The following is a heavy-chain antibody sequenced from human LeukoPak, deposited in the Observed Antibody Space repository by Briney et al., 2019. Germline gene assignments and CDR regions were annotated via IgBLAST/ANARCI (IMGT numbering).Heavy chain of an antibody. CDR1: GFTFSSYA. J-gene: IGHJ4*02. Sequence: GGSLRLSCAASGFTFSSYAMHWVRQAPGKGLEWVAVISYDGRNKYYADSVKGRFNISRDNSKNTLYLQMNSLRAEDTAVYYCARGGSLLFQFDYWGQGTLVTVSS. D-gene: IGHD2-21*02. CDR2: ISYDGRNK. V-gene: IGHV3-30*04. CDR3: ARGGSLLFQFDY.